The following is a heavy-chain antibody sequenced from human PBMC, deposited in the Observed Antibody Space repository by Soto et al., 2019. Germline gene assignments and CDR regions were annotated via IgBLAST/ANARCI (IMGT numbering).Heavy chain of an antibody. CDR2: IIPILGIA. Sequence: SVKVSCKASGGTFSSYSISWVRQAPGQGLEWMGRIIPILGIANYAQKFQGRVTITADKSTSTAYMELSSLRSEDTAVYYCASLRSGGYVYYYGMDVWGQGTTVTVSS. CDR1: GGTFSSYS. D-gene: IGHD5-12*01. CDR3: ASLRSGGYVYYYGMDV. V-gene: IGHV1-69*02. J-gene: IGHJ6*02.